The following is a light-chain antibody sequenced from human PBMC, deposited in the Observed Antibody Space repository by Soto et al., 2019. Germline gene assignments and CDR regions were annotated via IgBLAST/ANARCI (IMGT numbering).Light chain of an antibody. CDR2: AAS. Sequence: DIQMTQSPSSLSASVGDRVTITCRASQTITNYLKWYQQKPGKAPKLLIYAASTLLSGVPSRITRGGSGTDFTLAIDSLQPEDFATYFCQQNYSSPCTFGQGTKMEIK. V-gene: IGKV1-39*01. CDR1: QTITNY. CDR3: QQNYSSPCT. J-gene: IGKJ1*01.